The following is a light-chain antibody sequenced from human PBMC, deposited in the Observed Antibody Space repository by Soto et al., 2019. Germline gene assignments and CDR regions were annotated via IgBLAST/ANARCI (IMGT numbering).Light chain of an antibody. CDR1: QSVSSN. CDR2: DAS. J-gene: IGKJ5*01. CDR3: QQRSDWPPIT. V-gene: IGKV3-11*01. Sequence: EIVMTQSPATLSVSPGERATLSCRASQSVSSNLAWYQQKPGQAPRPLIYDASNRATGIPARFSGSVSGTDFTLTISSLEPEDFAVYYCQQRSDWPPITFGQGTRLEI.